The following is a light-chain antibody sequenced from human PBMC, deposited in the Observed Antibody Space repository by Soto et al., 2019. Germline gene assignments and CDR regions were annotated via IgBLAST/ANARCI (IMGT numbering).Light chain of an antibody. V-gene: IGKV3-11*01. CDR1: QSVSSY. CDR2: DAS. Sequence: EIVLTQSPATLSLSPGERATLSCRASQSVSSYLAWYQQKPGQAPRLLIYDASNRATGIPARFSGSGSGTDFTLTISSLEPEDFAVYYCQRGTFGQETKVEIK. CDR3: QRGT. J-gene: IGKJ1*01.